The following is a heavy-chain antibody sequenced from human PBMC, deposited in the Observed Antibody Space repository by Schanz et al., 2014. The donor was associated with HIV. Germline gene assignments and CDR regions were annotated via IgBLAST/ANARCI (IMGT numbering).Heavy chain of an antibody. CDR1: GFNFNNYA. J-gene: IGHJ4*02. V-gene: IGHV3-23*01. CDR2: ISESGGRT. CDR3: AKPEYDSRGNSQSHFDY. Sequence: EVQLLESGGGLEQPGGSLRLSCAASGFNFNNYAMTWVRQAPGKGLDWVSSISESGGRTYYADSVNGRFTISRDNSKNTLYLQMTTLRTEDTAVYYCAKPEYDSRGNSQSHFDYWGQGTLVTVSS. D-gene: IGHD3-22*01.